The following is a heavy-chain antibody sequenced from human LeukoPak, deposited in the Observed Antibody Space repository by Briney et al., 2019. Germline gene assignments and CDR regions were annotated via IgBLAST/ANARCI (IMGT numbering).Heavy chain of an antibody. CDR3: ASPSSGQSFDI. D-gene: IGHD6-19*01. V-gene: IGHV3-21*04. CDR2: TAHT. J-gene: IGHJ3*02. CDR1: GFTLSSYS. Sequence: GGSLRLSCEASGFTLSSYSINWVRQAPGKGLEWVSSTAHTQYTDSMKGRFTISRDNSKNTLYLQMHSLRAEDTAVYYCASPSSGQSFDIRGQGTMVTVSS.